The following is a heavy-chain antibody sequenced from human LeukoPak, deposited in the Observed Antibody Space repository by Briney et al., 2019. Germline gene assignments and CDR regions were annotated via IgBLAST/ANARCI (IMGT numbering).Heavy chain of an antibody. J-gene: IGHJ4*02. D-gene: IGHD6-13*01. V-gene: IGHV3-30*02. Sequence: GGSLRLSCAASGFTFSSYGMHWVRQAPGKGLEWVAFIRYDESNKYYAESVKGRFTISRDNSINTLYLQMNSLRAEDTAVYYCAKRYSSSWTLVYWGQGTLVTVSS. CDR1: GFTFSSYG. CDR2: IRYDESNK. CDR3: AKRYSSSWTLVY.